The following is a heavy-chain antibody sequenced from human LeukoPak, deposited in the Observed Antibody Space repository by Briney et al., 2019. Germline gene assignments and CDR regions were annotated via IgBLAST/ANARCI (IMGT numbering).Heavy chain of an antibody. CDR3: ARDRSYDFWSGYSTPDY. CDR2: IWYDGSNK. Sequence: GGSLRLSCAASGFTFSSYGMHWVRQAPGKGLEWVAVIWYDGSNKYYEDSVKGRFTISRDNSKNTLDLQMNSLRAEDTAVYYCARDRSYDFWSGYSTPDYWGQGTLVTVSS. CDR1: GFTFSSYG. D-gene: IGHD3-3*01. V-gene: IGHV3-33*01. J-gene: IGHJ4*02.